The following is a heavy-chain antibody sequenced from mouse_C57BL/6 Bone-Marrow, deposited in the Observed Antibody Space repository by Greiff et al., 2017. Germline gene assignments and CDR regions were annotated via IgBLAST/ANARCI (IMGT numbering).Heavy chain of an antibody. CDR2: ISDGGSYT. J-gene: IGHJ1*03. D-gene: IGHD1-1*01. Sequence: EVQRVESGGGLVKPGGSLKLSCAASGFTFSSYAMSWVRQTPEKRLEWVATISDGGSYTYYPDNVKGRFTISRDNAKNNLYLQMSHLKSEDTAMYYCARAPTVVAKGYFDVWGTGTTVTVSS. CDR3: ARAPTVVAKGYFDV. V-gene: IGHV5-4*01. CDR1: GFTFSSYA.